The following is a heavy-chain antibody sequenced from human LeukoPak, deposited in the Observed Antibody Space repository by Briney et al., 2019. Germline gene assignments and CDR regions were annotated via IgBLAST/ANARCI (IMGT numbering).Heavy chain of an antibody. CDR3: ARGPYTPSPGIAAAYWFDP. CDR1: GYTFTSYY. V-gene: IGHV1-46*01. Sequence: ASVKVSCKASGYTFTSYYMHWVRQAPGQGLEWMGIINPSGGSTSYAQKFQGRVTMTRDTSTSTVYMELSSLRSEDTAVYYCARGPYTPSPGIAAAYWFDPWGRGTLVTVSS. J-gene: IGHJ5*02. D-gene: IGHD6-13*01. CDR2: INPSGGST.